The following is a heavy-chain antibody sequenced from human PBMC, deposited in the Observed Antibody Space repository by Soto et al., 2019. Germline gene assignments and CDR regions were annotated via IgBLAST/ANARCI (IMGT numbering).Heavy chain of an antibody. CDR3: ARGTHSYSGSHVFDA. D-gene: IGHD1-26*01. CDR2: ISGSGNSP. V-gene: IGHV3-23*04. Sequence: EVQLVESGGRLVQRGGSLRLSCSGSGFIFGDHVMDWVRQAPGKGLEWVAGISGSGNSPFFRDSVKGRFTISRDNSKNTVYLEMNKLSDDDSAMCCGARGTHSYSGSHVFDAWGLGTLVPVSS. J-gene: IGHJ5*02. CDR1: GFIFGDHV.